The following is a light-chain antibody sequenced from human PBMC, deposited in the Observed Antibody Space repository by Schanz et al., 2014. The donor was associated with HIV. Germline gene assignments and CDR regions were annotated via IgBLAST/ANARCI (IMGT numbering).Light chain of an antibody. J-gene: IGLJ2*01. CDR2: DVS. CDR3: SSYTETDTLL. V-gene: IGLV2-14*03. Sequence: QSALTQPASVSGSPGQSITISCTGTSSDVGGYNYVSWYQQHPGKAPKLMIYDVSNRPSGVSNRFSGSKSGNTASLTISGLQAEDEADYYCSSYTETDTLLFGGGTKLTVL. CDR1: SSDVGGYNY.